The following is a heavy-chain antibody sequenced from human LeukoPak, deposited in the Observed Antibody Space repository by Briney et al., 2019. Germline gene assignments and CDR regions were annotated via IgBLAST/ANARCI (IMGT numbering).Heavy chain of an antibody. J-gene: IGHJ5*02. V-gene: IGHV6-1*01. Sequence: SQTLSLTCAISGDSFSSNSAAWNWIRQSPSRGLEWLGRTYYRSKWYNDYAVSVKSRITINPDTSKNQFSLQLNSVTPEDTAVYYCARADYDNLTGYYYWFDPWGQGTLVTVSS. D-gene: IGHD3-9*01. CDR3: ARADYDNLTGYYYWFDP. CDR1: GDSFSSNSAA. CDR2: TYYRSKWYN.